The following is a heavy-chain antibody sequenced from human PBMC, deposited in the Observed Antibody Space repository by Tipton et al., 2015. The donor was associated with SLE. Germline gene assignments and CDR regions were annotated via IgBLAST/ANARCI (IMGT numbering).Heavy chain of an antibody. CDR3: ASSWGAVAAGFDY. D-gene: IGHD6-25*01. CDR2: INHSGST. Sequence: TLSLTCSVSGGSISSGDYYWNWIRQPPGKGLEWIGEINHSGSTNYNPSLKSRVTISVDTSKNQFSLKLSSVTAADTAVYYCASSWGAVAAGFDYWGQGTLVTVSS. J-gene: IGHJ4*02. V-gene: IGHV4-61*08. CDR1: GGSISSGDYY.